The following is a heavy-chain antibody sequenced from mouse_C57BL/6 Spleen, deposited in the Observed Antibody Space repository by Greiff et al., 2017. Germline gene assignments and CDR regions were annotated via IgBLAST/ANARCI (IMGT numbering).Heavy chain of an antibody. D-gene: IGHD1-1*01. CDR1: GYTFTSYW. CDR2: IDPSDSYT. J-gene: IGHJ2*01. CDR3: ARWATVGLN. Sequence: QVQLQQPGAELVRPGTSVKLSCKASGYTFTSYWMHWVKQRPGQGLEWIGVIDPSDSYTNYNQKFKGKATLTVDTSSSTAYMQLSSLTSEDSAVYYCARWATVGLNWGQGTTLTVSS. V-gene: IGHV1-59*01.